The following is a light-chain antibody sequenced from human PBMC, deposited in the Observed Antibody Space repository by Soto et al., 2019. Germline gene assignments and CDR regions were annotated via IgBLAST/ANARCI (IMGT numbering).Light chain of an antibody. Sequence: EIVMTQSPATLSVSPGERATLSCRASQSVSSNLAWYQQKPGQAPRLLIYGASPRATGIPARFSGSGSGTEFTLTISSLQSEDFAVYYSQQYNNWPPYTFGQGTKLEIK. V-gene: IGKV3-15*01. CDR3: QQYNNWPPYT. J-gene: IGKJ2*01. CDR2: GAS. CDR1: QSVSSN.